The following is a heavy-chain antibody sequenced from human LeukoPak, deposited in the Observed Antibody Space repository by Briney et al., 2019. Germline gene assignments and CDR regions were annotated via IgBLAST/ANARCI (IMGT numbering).Heavy chain of an antibody. Sequence: GGSLRLSCAASGFAFSTYTIHWVRLVPGKGLMWVSRINNDGRSTTYADSVKGRFTIPRDNAKDTLYLQMNSLRPEDTAVYYCARDGGDSSGYYWGLGYWGQGTLLTVSS. CDR2: INNDGRST. CDR1: GFAFSTYT. V-gene: IGHV3-74*01. D-gene: IGHD3-22*01. CDR3: ARDGGDSSGYYWGLGY. J-gene: IGHJ4*02.